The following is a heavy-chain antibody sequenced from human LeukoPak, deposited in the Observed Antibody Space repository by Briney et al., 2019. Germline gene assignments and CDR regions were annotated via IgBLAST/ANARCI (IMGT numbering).Heavy chain of an antibody. CDR2: IYYSGST. D-gene: IGHD3-10*01. J-gene: IGHJ3*02. CDR3: AVYYYGSGSHPLDAFDI. CDR1: GGSISSYY. V-gene: IGHV4-59*08. Sequence: SETLSLTCTVPGGSISSYYWSWIRQPPGKGLEWIGYIYYSGSTNYNPSLKSRVTISVDTSKNQFSLKLSSVTAADTAVYYCAVYYYGSGSHPLDAFDIWGQGTMVTVSS.